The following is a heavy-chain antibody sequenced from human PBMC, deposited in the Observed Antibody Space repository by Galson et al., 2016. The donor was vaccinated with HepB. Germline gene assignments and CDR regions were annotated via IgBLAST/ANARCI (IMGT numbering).Heavy chain of an antibody. CDR2: DSMDGRRK. D-gene: IGHD3-3*01. CDR3: ARENFWKLDQ. J-gene: IGHJ5*02. Sequence: SLRLSCAGSGFIFRGYGMHWVRQAPGKGLEWVAADSMDGRRKFYADSVKGRFTMSRDNAQKSLFLQMTSLRVEDTAVYYCARENFWKLDQWGQGTLVTVSS. V-gene: IGHV3-30*03. CDR1: GFIFRGYG.